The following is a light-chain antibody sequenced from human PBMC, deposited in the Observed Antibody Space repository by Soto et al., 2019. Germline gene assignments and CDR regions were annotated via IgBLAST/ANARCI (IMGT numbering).Light chain of an antibody. V-gene: IGKV3-15*01. CDR1: QSVSSN. CDR2: GAS. J-gene: IGKJ5*01. Sequence: EIVMTQSPATLSVSPGERATLSCRASQSVSSNLAWYQQKPGQAPRLLIYGASTRATGIPAMFSGSGSGTEFTLTISSLQSEDFAVYYCQQYYDWPITFGQGTRREIK. CDR3: QQYYDWPIT.